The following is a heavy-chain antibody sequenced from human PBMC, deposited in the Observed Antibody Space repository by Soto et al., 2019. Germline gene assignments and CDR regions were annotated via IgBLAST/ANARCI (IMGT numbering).Heavy chain of an antibody. CDR2: IYPGDSDT. CDR3: ARRVIIGTPEDWFDP. J-gene: IGHJ5*02. CDR1: GYMFTSYW. Sequence: VESLKISCQAFGYMFTSYWIGCFLQTPVKVLEWMGIIYPGDSDTRYSPSFQGQVTISADKSISTAYLQWSSLKASDTAMYYCARRVIIGTPEDWFDPWGQGTLVTVSS. D-gene: IGHD1-20*01. V-gene: IGHV5-51*01.